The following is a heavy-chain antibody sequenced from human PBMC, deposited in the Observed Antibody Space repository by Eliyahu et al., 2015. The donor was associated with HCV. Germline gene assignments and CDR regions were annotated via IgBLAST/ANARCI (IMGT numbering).Heavy chain of an antibody. CDR3: ARGDYPDSGGYFLDY. CDR1: GYTFTAXY. D-gene: IGHD3-10*01. Sequence: QVQLVQSGAEVKKPGASVKVXXKASGYTFTAXYMHWVRQAPGQGLEWMGRINPNNGDINYSQNFQGRVTLTRDTSISTAYVELSGLRSGDTAMYYCARGDYPDSGGYFLDYWGQGTLVTVSS. V-gene: IGHV1-2*06. CDR2: INPNNGDI. J-gene: IGHJ4*02.